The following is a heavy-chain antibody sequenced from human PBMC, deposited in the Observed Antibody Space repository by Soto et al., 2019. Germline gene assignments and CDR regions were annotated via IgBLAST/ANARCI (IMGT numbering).Heavy chain of an antibody. CDR2: IYYSGST. Sequence: LSLTCPVSGGSISSYYWNWIRQPPGKGLEWIGYIYYSGSTNYNPSLKSRVTISVDTSKNQFSLKLSSVTAADTAVYYCARLSERGTALFDYWGQGTLVTVSS. CDR1: GGSISSYY. D-gene: IGHD1-1*01. J-gene: IGHJ4*02. CDR3: ARLSERGTALFDY. V-gene: IGHV4-59*08.